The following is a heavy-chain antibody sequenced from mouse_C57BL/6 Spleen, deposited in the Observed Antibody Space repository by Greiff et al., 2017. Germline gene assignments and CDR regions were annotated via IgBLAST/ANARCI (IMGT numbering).Heavy chain of an antibody. CDR2: INPNYGTT. Sequence: VQLQQPGPELVKPGASVKLSCKASGYSFTDYNMNWVKQSTGKSLEWIGVINPNYGTTSYNQKFTGKATLPVDQSSSTAYMQLNSLTSEDSAVYYGARSGSSYQYYIDYWGQGTTLTVSS. CDR1: GYSFTDYN. CDR3: ARSGSSYQYYIDY. J-gene: IGHJ2*01. V-gene: IGHV1-39*01. D-gene: IGHD1-1*01.